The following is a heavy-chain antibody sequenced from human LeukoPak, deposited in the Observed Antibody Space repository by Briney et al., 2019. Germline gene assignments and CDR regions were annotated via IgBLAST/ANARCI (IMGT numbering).Heavy chain of an antibody. V-gene: IGHV6-1*01. CDR3: ARGNPFDY. CDR2: TYYESKWFY. D-gene: IGHD1-14*01. Sequence: SQTLSLTCAISGDTFSSNSAAWNWIRQSPSRGLEWPGRTYYESKWFYDYAVSVKSRITINPDTSKNQFSLQLNSVTPEDTAVYYCARGNPFDYWGQGTLVTVSS. CDR1: GDTFSSNSAA. J-gene: IGHJ4*02.